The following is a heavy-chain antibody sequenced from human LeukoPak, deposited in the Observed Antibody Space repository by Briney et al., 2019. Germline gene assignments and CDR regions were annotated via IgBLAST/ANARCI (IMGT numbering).Heavy chain of an antibody. CDR3: ARDVGGDFWSGFHYFDY. J-gene: IGHJ4*02. CDR2: FIPIFGTA. Sequence: ASVKVSCKASGGTFSSYAISWVRQAPGQGLEWMGGFIPIFGTANYAQKFQGRVTITADESTSTAYMELSSLRSEDTAVYYCARDVGGDFWSGFHYFDYWGQGTLVTVSS. CDR1: GGTFSSYA. V-gene: IGHV1-69*13. D-gene: IGHD3-3*01.